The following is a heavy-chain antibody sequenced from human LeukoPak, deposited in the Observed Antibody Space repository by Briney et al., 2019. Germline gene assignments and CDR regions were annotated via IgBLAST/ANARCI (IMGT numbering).Heavy chain of an antibody. CDR3: ARDVAAAGTRYFDY. D-gene: IGHD6-13*01. CDR2: IYYSGST. Sequence: ASQTLSLTCTVSGGSISSGGYYCSWIRQHPGKGLEWIGYIYYSGSTYYNPSLKSRVTISVDTSKNQFSLKLSSVTAADTAVYYCARDVAAAGTRYFDYWGQGTLVTVSS. J-gene: IGHJ4*02. V-gene: IGHV4-31*03. CDR1: GGSISSGGYY.